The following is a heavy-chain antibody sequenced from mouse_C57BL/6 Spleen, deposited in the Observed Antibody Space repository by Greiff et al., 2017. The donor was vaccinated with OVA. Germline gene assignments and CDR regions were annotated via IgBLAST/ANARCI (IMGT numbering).Heavy chain of an antibody. J-gene: IGHJ4*01. CDR3: ARRYYGSPYAMDY. Sequence: VQLQQSGPELVKPGASVKISCKASGYTFTDYYMNWVKQSHGKSLEWIGDINPNNGGTSYNQKFKGKATSTVDKSSSTAYMELRSLTSEDSAVYYCARRYYGSPYAMDYWGQGTSVTVSS. D-gene: IGHD1-1*01. CDR2: INPNNGGT. V-gene: IGHV1-26*01. CDR1: GYTFTDYY.